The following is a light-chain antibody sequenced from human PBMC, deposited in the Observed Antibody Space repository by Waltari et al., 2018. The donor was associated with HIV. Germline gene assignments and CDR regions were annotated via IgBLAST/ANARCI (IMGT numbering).Light chain of an antibody. CDR1: SSNTLARCV. CDR2: GNS. V-gene: IGLV1-40*01. Sequence: QSVLTHPPPVSEPPGQRVTGPVRGCSSNTLARCVVHWYQQIPGTAPKLLIHGNSNRPSGVPDRFSGSKSGTSASLAITGRQAEDEADYYCQSYDSSLSGSVFGGGTKLTVL. J-gene: IGLJ3*02. CDR3: QSYDSSLSGSV.